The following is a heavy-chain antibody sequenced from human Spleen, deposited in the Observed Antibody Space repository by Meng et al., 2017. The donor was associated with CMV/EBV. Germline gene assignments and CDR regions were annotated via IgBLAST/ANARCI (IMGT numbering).Heavy chain of an antibody. CDR2: IRYDGTIK. Sequence: GESLKISCAASGFTFSSSAMHWVRQAPGKGLEWVAYIRYDGTIKYYADSVKGRFTISRDNYKNTLYLEMSSLRGEDTALYFCAKEGDISGWYDPKYHFDYRGQGTLVTVSS. CDR1: GFTFSSSA. D-gene: IGHD6-19*01. J-gene: IGHJ4*02. V-gene: IGHV3-30*02. CDR3: AKEGDISGWYDPKYHFDY.